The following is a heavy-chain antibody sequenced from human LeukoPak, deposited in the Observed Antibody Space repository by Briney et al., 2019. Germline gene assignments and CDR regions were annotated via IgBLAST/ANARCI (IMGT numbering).Heavy chain of an antibody. D-gene: IGHD6-13*01. CDR3: ARDSGSSWYPHFDY. J-gene: IGHJ4*02. V-gene: IGHV3-21*01. CDR1: GFTFSSYS. CDR2: ISSSSYI. Sequence: GGSLRLSCAASGFTFSSYSMNWVRQAPGKGLEWVSSISSSSYIYYADSVKGRFTISGDNAKNSLYLQMNSLRAEDTAVYYCARDSGSSWYPHFDYWGQGTLVTVSS.